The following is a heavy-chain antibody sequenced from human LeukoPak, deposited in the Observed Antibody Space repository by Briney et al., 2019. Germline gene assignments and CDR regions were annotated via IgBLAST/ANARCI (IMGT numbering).Heavy chain of an antibody. CDR2: LYSGSDT. CDR3: ARVGDHFHWYLHL. J-gene: IGHJ2*01. Sequence: GGSLRLSCAASVFTVSTNYMNWVRQAPGKGLEWVSILYSGSDTYYADSVKGRFTISRDSSKNILSLQMNNLRAEDTAVYYCARVGDHFHWYLHLWGRGTLVTVSS. D-gene: IGHD3-10*01. V-gene: IGHV3-53*01. CDR1: VFTVSTNY.